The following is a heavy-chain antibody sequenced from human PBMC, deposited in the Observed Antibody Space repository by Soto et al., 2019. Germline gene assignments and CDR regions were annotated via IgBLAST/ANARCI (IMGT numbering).Heavy chain of an antibody. V-gene: IGHV3-23*01. J-gene: IGHJ5*02. CDR1: GFTFSSYA. CDR2: ISGSGGST. Sequence: EVQLLESGGGLVQPGGSLRLSCAASGFTFSSYAMSWVRQAPGKGLEWVSAISGSGGSTYYADSVKGRFTISRDNANNTLYLQMNSLRAEDTAVYYCAKDLEHSSTWLSSNNWFDPWGQGTLVSVSS. D-gene: IGHD6-13*01. CDR3: AKDLEHSSTWLSSNNWFDP.